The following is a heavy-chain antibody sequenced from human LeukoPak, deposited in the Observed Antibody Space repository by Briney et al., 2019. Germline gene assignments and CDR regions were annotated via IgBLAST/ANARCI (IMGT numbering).Heavy chain of an antibody. D-gene: IGHD6-13*01. Sequence: TSETLSLTCTVSGGSISSSSYYWGWIRQPPGKGLEWIGSIYYSGNTYYNPSLKSRVTISVDTSKNQFSLKLSSVTAADTAVYYCARFSSIAAAFDYWGLGTLVTVSS. CDR2: IYYSGNT. CDR3: ARFSSIAAAFDY. CDR1: GGSISSSSYY. V-gene: IGHV4-39*07. J-gene: IGHJ4*02.